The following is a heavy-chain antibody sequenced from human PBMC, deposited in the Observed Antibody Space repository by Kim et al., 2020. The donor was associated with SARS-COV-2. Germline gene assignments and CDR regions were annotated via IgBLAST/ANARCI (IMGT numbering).Heavy chain of an antibody. D-gene: IGHD6-13*01. CDR2: ISWNSGSI. J-gene: IGHJ3*02. V-gene: IGHV3-9*01. CDR1: GFTFDDYA. CDR3: AKEGSSSWYRGDAFDI. Sequence: GGSLRLSCAASGFTFDDYAMHWVRQAPGKGLEWVSGISWNSGSIGYADSVKGRFTISRDNAKNSLYLQMNSLRAEDTALYYCAKEGSSSWYRGDAFDIWGQGTMVTVSS.